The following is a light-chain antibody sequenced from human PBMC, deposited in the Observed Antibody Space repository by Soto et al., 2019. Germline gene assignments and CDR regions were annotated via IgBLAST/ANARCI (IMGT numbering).Light chain of an antibody. Sequence: DIQMTQSPSTLSASVGDRVTITCRASQSISSWLAWYQQKPGKAPKLLIYAASTLQSGVPSRFSGSGSGTEFTLTITSLQSEDFALYYCQQYHNLWTFG. J-gene: IGKJ1*01. CDR3: QQYHNLWT. CDR1: QSISSW. V-gene: IGKV1-5*01. CDR2: AAS.